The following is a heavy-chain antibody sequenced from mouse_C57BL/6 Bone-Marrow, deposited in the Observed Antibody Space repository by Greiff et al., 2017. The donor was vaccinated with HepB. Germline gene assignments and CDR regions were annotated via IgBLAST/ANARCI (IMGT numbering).Heavy chain of an antibody. CDR1: GYTFTSYD. V-gene: IGHV1-85*01. CDR3: ASPMIKNAMDY. J-gene: IGHJ4*01. D-gene: IGHD2-4*01. Sequence: QVHVKQSGPELVKPGASVKLSCKASGYTFTSYDINWVKQRPGQGLEWIGWIYPRDGSTKYNEKFKGKATLTVDTSSSTAYMELHSLTSEDSAVYFCASPMIKNAMDYWGQGTSVTVSS. CDR2: IYPRDGST.